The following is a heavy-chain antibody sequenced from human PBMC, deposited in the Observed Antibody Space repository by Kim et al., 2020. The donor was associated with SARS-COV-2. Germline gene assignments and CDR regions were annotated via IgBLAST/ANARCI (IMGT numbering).Heavy chain of an antibody. CDR2: ISWNSGSI. Sequence: GGSLRLSCAASGFTFDDYAMHWVRQAPGKGLEWVSGISWNSGSIGYADSVKGRFTISRDNAKNSLYLQMNSLRSEDTALYYCAKDKGSGSYPLDYWGQGTLVTVSS. CDR3: AKDKGSGSYPLDY. D-gene: IGHD3-10*01. V-gene: IGHV3-9*01. CDR1: GFTFDDYA. J-gene: IGHJ4*02.